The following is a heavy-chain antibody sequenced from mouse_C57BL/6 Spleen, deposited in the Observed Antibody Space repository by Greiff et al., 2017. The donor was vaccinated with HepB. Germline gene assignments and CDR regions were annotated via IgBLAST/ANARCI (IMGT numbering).Heavy chain of an antibody. CDR2: IHPNSGST. J-gene: IGHJ3*01. D-gene: IGHD2-4*01. CDR3: ARAGGYDYPAWFAY. Sequence: QVQLQQPGAELVKPGASVKLSCKASGYTFTSYWMHWVKQRPGQGLEWIGMIHPNSGSTNYNEKFKSKATLTVDKSSSTAYMQRSSLTSEDSAVYYCARAGGYDYPAWFAYWGQGTLVTVSA. CDR1: GYTFTSYW. V-gene: IGHV1-64*01.